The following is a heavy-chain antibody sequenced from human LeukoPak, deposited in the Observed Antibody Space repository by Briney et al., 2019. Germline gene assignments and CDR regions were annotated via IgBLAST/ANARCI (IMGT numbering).Heavy chain of an antibody. Sequence: GGSLRLSCRASGFSFGDYAMSWVRQAPGKGREWVGFIRSKLYGGTTQYAASVKGRFTISRDDSKSIAYLQMNSLKTEDTAVYYCTRLFSESSSWALDYWGQGSLVTVSS. V-gene: IGHV3-49*04. CDR1: GFSFGDYA. J-gene: IGHJ4*02. CDR2: IRSKLYGGTT. CDR3: TRLFSESSSWALDY. D-gene: IGHD6-13*01.